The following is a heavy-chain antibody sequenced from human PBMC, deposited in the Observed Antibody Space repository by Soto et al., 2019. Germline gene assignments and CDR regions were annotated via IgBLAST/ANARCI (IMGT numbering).Heavy chain of an antibody. CDR3: ARGYYYGSGNFAFDI. Sequence: QVQLQESGPGLVKPSETLSLTCTVSGGSISSYYWSWIRQPPGKGLEWIGYIYYSGSTNYNPSLKSRVTISVDTSKNQFSLKLSSVTAADTAVYYCARGYYYGSGNFAFDIWGQGTMVTVSS. V-gene: IGHV4-59*01. CDR1: GGSISSYY. J-gene: IGHJ3*02. D-gene: IGHD3-10*01. CDR2: IYYSGST.